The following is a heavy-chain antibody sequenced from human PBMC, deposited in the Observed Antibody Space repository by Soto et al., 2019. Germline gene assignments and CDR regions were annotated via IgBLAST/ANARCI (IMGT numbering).Heavy chain of an antibody. J-gene: IGHJ6*02. CDR3: ANSRGGTFLGYHGMDI. Sequence: QVQLVQSGPEVKKTGTSVKVSCKASGGTFSSRAISWVRQAPGRGLEWMGGIIPVFGRVNYAEKFQDRVTITADESTGTVYMELSSLRSEDTALYYCANSRGGTFLGYHGMDIWGQGTTVSVSS. CDR1: GGTFSSRA. V-gene: IGHV1-69*01. CDR2: IIPVFGRV. D-gene: IGHD3-16*01.